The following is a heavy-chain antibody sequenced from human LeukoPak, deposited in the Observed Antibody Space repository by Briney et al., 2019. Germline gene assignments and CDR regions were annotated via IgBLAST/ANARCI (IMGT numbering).Heavy chain of an antibody. CDR1: GFTFDGYA. J-gene: IGHJ4*02. CDR2: ITGTGNI. D-gene: IGHD2-15*01. CDR3: AKRRLGAANPGDFDY. Sequence: GGSLRLSCAASGFTFDGYAMSWVRQAPGKGLEWVSTITGTGNIYYADSVKGRFTISRDNSKNTLYLQMNSLRAEDTAVYYCAKRRLGAANPGDFDYWGQGTLVTVSS. V-gene: IGHV3-23*01.